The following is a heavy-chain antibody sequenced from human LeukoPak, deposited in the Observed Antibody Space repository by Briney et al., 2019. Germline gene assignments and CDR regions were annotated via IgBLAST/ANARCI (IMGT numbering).Heavy chain of an antibody. Sequence: SETLSLTCTVSGAPISRSYWSWIRQSPGKGLEWIGYFYDTGKTNNNPSLKSRVTMSVDTSRNEFSLKLTSVTAADTAMYYCAKHRRTSSTSPYDHWGQGTLVTVSS. J-gene: IGHJ4*02. D-gene: IGHD2-2*01. CDR3: AKHRRTSSTSPYDH. CDR1: GAPISRSY. CDR2: FYDTGKT. V-gene: IGHV4-59*08.